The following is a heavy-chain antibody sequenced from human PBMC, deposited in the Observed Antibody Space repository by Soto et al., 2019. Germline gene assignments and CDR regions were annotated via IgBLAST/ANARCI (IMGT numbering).Heavy chain of an antibody. V-gene: IGHV4-4*02. D-gene: IGHD3-10*01. CDR1: SGSISSSNW. CDR3: ARAAVLLWFGELFSGAFDI. CDR2: IYHSGST. Sequence: QVQLQESGPGLVKPSGTLSLTCAVSSGSISSSNWWCWVRQPPGKGLEWIGEIYHSGSTNHNPSLKPRVTISVDKSKNHLALKLSSATAADTAVYYCARAAVLLWFGELFSGAFDIWGQGTMVTVSS. J-gene: IGHJ3*02.